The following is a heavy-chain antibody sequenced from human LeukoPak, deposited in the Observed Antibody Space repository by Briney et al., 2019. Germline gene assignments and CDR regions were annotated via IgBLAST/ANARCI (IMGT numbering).Heavy chain of an antibody. CDR3: ARSRPYYSSSLFDY. J-gene: IGHJ4*02. D-gene: IGHD3-10*01. CDR2: ISAYNGNT. V-gene: IGHV1-18*01. Sequence: ASVKVSCKASGYTFTSYGISWVRQAPGQGLEWMGWISAYNGNTNYAQKLQGRVTMTTDTSTSTAYMELRSLRSDDTAVYYCARSRPYYSSSLFDYWGQGTLVTVPS. CDR1: GYTFTSYG.